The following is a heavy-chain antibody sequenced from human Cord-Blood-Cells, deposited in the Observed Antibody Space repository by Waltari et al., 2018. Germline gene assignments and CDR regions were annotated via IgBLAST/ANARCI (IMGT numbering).Heavy chain of an antibody. V-gene: IGHV3-30-3*01. D-gene: IGHD3-16*01. Sequence: QVQLVESGGGVVQPGRSLRLSCAASGFTFSSYAMHWVRQAPGKGLEWVAVISYDGSNKYYADSVKGRFTISRDNSKNTLYLQMNSLRAEDTAVYYCHVSFYWGQGTLVIVSS. CDR2: ISYDGSNK. CDR3: HVSFY. J-gene: IGHJ4*02. CDR1: GFTFSSYA.